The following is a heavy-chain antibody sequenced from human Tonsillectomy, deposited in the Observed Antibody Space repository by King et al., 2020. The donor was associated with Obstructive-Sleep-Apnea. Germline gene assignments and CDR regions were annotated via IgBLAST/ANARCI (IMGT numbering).Heavy chain of an antibody. J-gene: IGHJ3*02. CDR2: MYYSGST. CDR3: ARDAKGYDYGDYVHAFDI. V-gene: IGHV4-61*01. D-gene: IGHD4-17*01. CDR1: GGSVSSGSYY. Sequence: VQLQESGPGLVKPSETLSLTCTVSGGSVSSGSYYWSWIRQPPGKGLEWSGYMYYSGSTNYNPSLKSRVTISVDTSKNQFSLKLSSVTAADTAVYYCARDAKGYDYGDYVHAFDIWGQGTMVTVSS.